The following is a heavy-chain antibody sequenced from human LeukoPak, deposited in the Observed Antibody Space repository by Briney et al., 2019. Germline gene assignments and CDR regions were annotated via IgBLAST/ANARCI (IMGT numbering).Heavy chain of an antibody. Sequence: ASVKVSCTGSGYSFISYGISWVRQAPGQGLEWMGWISAYNGNTNSAQKLTGRVTMTTDASTSPASMELRSLRSDDTAIYYCARGGAWCTDGVCYYYFDYWGQGSLVTVSS. V-gene: IGHV1-18*01. CDR1: GYSFISYG. CDR3: ARGGAWCTDGVCYYYFDY. J-gene: IGHJ4*02. D-gene: IGHD2-8*01. CDR2: ISAYNGNT.